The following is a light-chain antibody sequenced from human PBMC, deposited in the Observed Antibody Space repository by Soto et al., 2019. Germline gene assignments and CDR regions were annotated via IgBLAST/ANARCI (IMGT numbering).Light chain of an antibody. Sequence: DIVMTQSPDSLAVSLGERATINCKSSQSVLYSSNNNNYLAWYQQKPGQPPKLLIYWASTRESGVPDRFSGSGSGTDFTLAISSLQAEDVAVYYGQQHYNAPFTFGGGTRVEIK. V-gene: IGKV4-1*01. J-gene: IGKJ4*01. CDR2: WAS. CDR3: QQHYNAPFT. CDR1: QSVLYSSNNNNY.